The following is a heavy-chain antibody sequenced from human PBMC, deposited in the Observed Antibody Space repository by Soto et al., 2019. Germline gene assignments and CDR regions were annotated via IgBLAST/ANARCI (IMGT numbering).Heavy chain of an antibody. Sequence: GGSLRLSCAASGFTFDDYAMHWVRQAPGKGLEWVSGISWNSGSIGYADSVKGRFTTSRDNAKNSLYLQMNSLRAEDTALYYCAKDRGFGELVYFDYWGQGTLVTVSS. CDR3: AKDRGFGELVYFDY. V-gene: IGHV3-9*01. J-gene: IGHJ4*02. CDR1: GFTFDDYA. CDR2: ISWNSGSI. D-gene: IGHD3-10*01.